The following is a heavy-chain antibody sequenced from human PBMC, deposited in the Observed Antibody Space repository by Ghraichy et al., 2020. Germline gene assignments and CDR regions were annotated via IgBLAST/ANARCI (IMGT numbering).Heavy chain of an antibody. V-gene: IGHV4-31*03. D-gene: IGHD2-21*01. J-gene: IGHJ3*02. Sequence: SETLSLTCTVSGGSISSGGYYWSWIRQHPGKGLEWIGYIYYSGSTYYNPSLKSRVTISVDTSKNQFSLKLSSVTAADTAVYYCARDRGTPYCGGDCYSDAFDIWGQGTMVTVSS. CDR1: GGSISSGGYY. CDR3: ARDRGTPYCGGDCYSDAFDI. CDR2: IYYSGST.